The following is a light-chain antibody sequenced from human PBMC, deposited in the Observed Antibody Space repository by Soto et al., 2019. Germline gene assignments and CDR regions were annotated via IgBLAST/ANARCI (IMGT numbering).Light chain of an antibody. CDR2: GAS. J-gene: IGKJ5*01. CDR1: ETVSSSY. CDR3: QQYGGSPPIT. Sequence: EIVLTQSPGTLSLSPGERATLSCGASETVSSSYLAWYQPKPGQAPRLLIYGASNRASGVPDRFSGSGSGTDFTLTISRLEPGDFAVYYCQQYGGSPPITFGQGTRLEIK. V-gene: IGKV3-20*01.